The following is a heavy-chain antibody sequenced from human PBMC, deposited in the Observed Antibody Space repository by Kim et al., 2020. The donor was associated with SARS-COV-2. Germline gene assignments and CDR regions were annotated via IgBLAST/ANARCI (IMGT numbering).Heavy chain of an antibody. Sequence: GGSLRLSCAASGFTFSSYGMHWVRQAPGKGLEWVAVISYDGSNKYYADSVKGRFTISRDNSKNTLYLQMNSLRAEDTAVYYCAKMCSSGMGGAFDYWGQGTLVTVSS. CDR3: AKMCSSGMGGAFDY. CDR2: ISYDGSNK. J-gene: IGHJ4*02. D-gene: IGHD2-15*01. CDR1: GFTFSSYG. V-gene: IGHV3-30*18.